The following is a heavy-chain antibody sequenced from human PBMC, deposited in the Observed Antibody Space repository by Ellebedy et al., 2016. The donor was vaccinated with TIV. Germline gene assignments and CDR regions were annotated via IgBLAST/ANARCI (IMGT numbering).Heavy chain of an antibody. CDR1: GFTFRSYG. J-gene: IGHJ4*02. V-gene: IGHV3-48*04. CDR3: ARDHHGLSH. CDR2: ISSSSSTI. Sequence: GESLKISCAASGFTFRSYGMHWVRQAPGKGLEWVSYISSSSSTIYYADSVKGRFTISRDNAKNSLYLQLNSLRAEDTAVYYCARDHHGLSHWGQGTLVTVSS. D-gene: IGHD4-17*01.